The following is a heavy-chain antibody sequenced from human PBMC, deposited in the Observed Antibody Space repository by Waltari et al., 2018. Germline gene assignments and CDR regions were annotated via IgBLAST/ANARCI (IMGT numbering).Heavy chain of an antibody. J-gene: IGHJ4*02. Sequence: QVQLVQSGAEVKKPGASVKVSCKASGYPFTSYGISWVRQAPGQGLEWMGWINPYNGNTKYIERLQGRVTLTTDTSTNTAYMELRSLRSDDTAMHYCARDPFAPFYWGQGTLVTVSS. CDR3: ARDPFAPFY. CDR1: GYPFTSYG. V-gene: IGHV1-18*01. D-gene: IGHD3-10*01. CDR2: INPYNGNT.